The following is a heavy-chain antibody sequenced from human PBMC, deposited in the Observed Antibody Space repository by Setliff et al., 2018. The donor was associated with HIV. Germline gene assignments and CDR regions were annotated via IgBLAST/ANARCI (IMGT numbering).Heavy chain of an antibody. CDR1: GGSITSYY. D-gene: IGHD6-19*01. Sequence: PSETLSLTCTVSGGSITSYYWSWIRQPPGKGLEWIGYISTSGSTNYNPSLKSRVTISVDTSKNQFSLKLSSVTAADTAMYYCASPSSSGWYPLLYWGQGTLVTVSS. J-gene: IGHJ4*02. CDR2: ISTSGST. V-gene: IGHV4-4*08. CDR3: ASPSSSGWYPLLY.